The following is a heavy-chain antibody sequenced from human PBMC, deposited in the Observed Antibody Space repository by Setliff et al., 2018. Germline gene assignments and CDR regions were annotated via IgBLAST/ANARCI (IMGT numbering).Heavy chain of an antibody. J-gene: IGHJ3*02. Sequence: ASVKVSCKASGYTFTSDDINWVRQATGQGLEWMGWMNPNSGNTGYAQKFQGRVTMTRNTPMSTAYMELSSLRSEDTAIYYCVRGGRAMGYCSVGTCLENAFDIWGQGTMVTVSS. D-gene: IGHD2-15*01. CDR2: MNPNSGNT. V-gene: IGHV1-8*02. CDR1: GYTFTSDD. CDR3: VRGGRAMGYCSVGTCLENAFDI.